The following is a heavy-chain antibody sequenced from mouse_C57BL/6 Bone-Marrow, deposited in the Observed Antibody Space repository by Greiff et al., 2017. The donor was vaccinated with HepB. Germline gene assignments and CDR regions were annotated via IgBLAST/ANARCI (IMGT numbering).Heavy chain of an antibody. V-gene: IGHV1-50*01. CDR3: GRRDSLLSWFDY. J-gene: IGHJ3*01. CDR2: IDPSDSYI. Sequence: QVQLQQPGAEFVKPGASVKLSCKASGYTFTSYWMQWVKQRPGQGLEWIGEIDPSDSYINYNQKFKGKATLTVDTSSSTAYMQLSSLRSEDSAVYYCGRRDSLLSWFDYWGQGTLVTVTA. D-gene: IGHD1-1*01. CDR1: GYTFTSYW.